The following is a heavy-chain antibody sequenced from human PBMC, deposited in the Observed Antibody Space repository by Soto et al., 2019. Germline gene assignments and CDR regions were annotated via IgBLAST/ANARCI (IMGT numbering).Heavy chain of an antibody. Sequence: GGSLRLSCEASGFIFSNYAMNWVRQAPGKGLEWVSAISGSGGSTYYADSVKGRFTISRDNSKNTLYLQMNSLRAEDTAVYYCAKHPYYDFWSYFQHWGQGTLVTVSS. J-gene: IGHJ1*01. CDR3: AKHPYYDFWSYFQH. CDR1: GFIFSNYA. V-gene: IGHV3-23*01. CDR2: ISGSGGST. D-gene: IGHD3-3*01.